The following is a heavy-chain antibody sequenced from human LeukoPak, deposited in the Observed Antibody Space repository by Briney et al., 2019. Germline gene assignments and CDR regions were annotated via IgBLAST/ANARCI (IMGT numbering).Heavy chain of an antibody. V-gene: IGHV4-39*07. CDR3: ARCSGGSCYFLDY. D-gene: IGHD2-15*01. Sequence: SETLSLTCTVSGGSISSSSYYWGWIRQPPGKGLEWIGNIYYSGSSYYNPSLKSRVTISVDKSKNQFSLKLSSVTAADTAVYYCARCSGGSCYFLDYWGQGTLVTVSS. J-gene: IGHJ4*02. CDR1: GGSISSSSYY. CDR2: IYYSGSS.